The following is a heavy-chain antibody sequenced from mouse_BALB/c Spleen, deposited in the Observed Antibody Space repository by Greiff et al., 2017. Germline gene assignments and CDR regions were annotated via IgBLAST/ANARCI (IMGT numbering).Heavy chain of an antibody. CDR3: ARQEGPGSSYDY. V-gene: IGHV5-12-1*01. CDR1: GFAFSSYD. Sequence: EVKLMESGGGLVKPGGSLKLSCAASGFAFSSYDMSWVRQTPEKRLEWVAYISSGGGSTYYPDTVKGRFTISRDNAKNTLYLQMSSLKSEDTAMYYCARQEGPGSSYDYWGQGTTLTVSS. J-gene: IGHJ2*01. CDR2: ISSGGGST. D-gene: IGHD1-1*01.